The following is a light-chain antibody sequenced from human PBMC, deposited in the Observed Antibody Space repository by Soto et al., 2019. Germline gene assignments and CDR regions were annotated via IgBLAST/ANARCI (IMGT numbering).Light chain of an antibody. Sequence: EIVLTQSPATLSVSPGQRATLSCRASQTIDNNLAWYQQKPGQSPRLLIYRASTRAPGIPARFSGGGAGTEFTLTISSLQSEDFAVYSCQQYNNRPQTFGQGTKLEI. CDR2: RAS. V-gene: IGKV3-15*01. J-gene: IGKJ2*01. CDR3: QQYNNRPQT. CDR1: QTIDNN.